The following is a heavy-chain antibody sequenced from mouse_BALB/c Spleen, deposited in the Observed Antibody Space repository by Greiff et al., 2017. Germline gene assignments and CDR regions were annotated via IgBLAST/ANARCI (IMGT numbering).Heavy chain of an antibody. CDR1: GYTFTSYW. CDR2: IYPGDGDT. CDR3: ARGVTTAYFDY. J-gene: IGHJ2*01. Sequence: VQLVESGAELARPGASVKLSCKASGYTFTSYWMQWVKQRPGQGLEWIGAIYPGDGDTRYTQKFKGKATLTADKSSSTAYMQLSSLASEDSAVYYCARGVTTAYFDYWGQGTTLTVSS. D-gene: IGHD1-2*01. V-gene: IGHV1-87*01.